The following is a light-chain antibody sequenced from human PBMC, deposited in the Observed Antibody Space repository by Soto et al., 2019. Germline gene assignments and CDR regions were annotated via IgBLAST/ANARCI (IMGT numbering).Light chain of an antibody. CDR1: QSVSSS. CDR2: GAS. V-gene: IGKV3-15*01. J-gene: IGKJ1*01. CDR3: QQYKNWPWT. Sequence: EIVMTQSPATLSVSPGERATLSCRTSQSVSSSLAWYQQTPGQAPSLLIYGASTRATGIPARFSGSGSGTEFTLTISSLQSEEWAVYYGQQYKNWPWTGGQGTKVDIK.